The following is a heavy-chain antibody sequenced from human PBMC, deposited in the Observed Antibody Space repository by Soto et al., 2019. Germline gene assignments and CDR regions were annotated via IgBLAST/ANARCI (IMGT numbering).Heavy chain of an antibody. V-gene: IGHV3-49*03. D-gene: IGHD3-10*01. CDR3: TRELFGVRAFDV. CDR1: GFTFGDHS. J-gene: IGHJ3*01. CDR2: ISSKATGGTT. Sequence: EVQLVESGGDLVQPGRSLRLSCRTSGFTFGDHSMSWLRQAPGKGLEWISFISSKATGGTTEYAESVKGRFSISRDDSANIAYLQMNSLTAEDTAVYYCTRELFGVRAFDVWGQGTMVIVSS.